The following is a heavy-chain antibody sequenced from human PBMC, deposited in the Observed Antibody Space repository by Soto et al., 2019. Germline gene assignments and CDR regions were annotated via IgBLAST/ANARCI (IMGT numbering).Heavy chain of an antibody. J-gene: IGHJ4*02. D-gene: IGHD4-17*01. CDR3: ARDHNFGGHTYFDY. CDR1: GYTFMNQY. CDR2: INPSGGST. V-gene: IGHV1-46*01. Sequence: QVQLVQSGAEVKKPGASVKISCRASGYTFMNQYMHWVRQAPGQGLEWMGIINPSGGSTNYAQKFQGRFTLTMDTSTSTVYMELSSLRSEDTAVYYCARDHNFGGHTYFDYWGQGTLVTVSS.